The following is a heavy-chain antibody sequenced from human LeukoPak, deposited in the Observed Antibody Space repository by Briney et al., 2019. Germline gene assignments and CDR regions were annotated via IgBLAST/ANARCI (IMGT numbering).Heavy chain of an antibody. D-gene: IGHD1-14*01. CDR1: GGSISSYY. Sequence: SETLSLTCTVSGGSISSYYWRWIRQPAGKGLEWVGRIYTSGSTNYNPSLKSRVTMSLDTSKNQFSLKLSPVTAADTAVYYCARGTRYYYFDYWGQGTLVTVSS. V-gene: IGHV4-4*07. CDR2: IYTSGST. J-gene: IGHJ4*02. CDR3: ARGTRYYYFDY.